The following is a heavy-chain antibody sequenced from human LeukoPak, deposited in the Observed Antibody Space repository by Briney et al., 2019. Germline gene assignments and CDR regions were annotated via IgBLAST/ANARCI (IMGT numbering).Heavy chain of an antibody. CDR2: MNPNSGNT. J-gene: IGHJ6*02. D-gene: IGHD2-2*01. V-gene: IGHV1-8*01. CDR3: ARIKVPLLLCSSTSCYLLLRMYYYGMDV. Sequence: GASVTVSCTASGYTFTSYDINWVRQATGQGLEWMGWMNPNSGNTGYAQEFQGRVTMTRNTSISTAYMELSSLRSEDTAVYYCARIKVPLLLCSSTSCYLLLRMYYYGMDVWGQGTTVTVSS. CDR1: GYTFTSYD.